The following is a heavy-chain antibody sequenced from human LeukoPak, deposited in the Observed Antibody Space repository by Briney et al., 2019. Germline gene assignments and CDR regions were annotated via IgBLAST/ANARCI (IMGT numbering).Heavy chain of an antibody. CDR1: GFPFNTYA. J-gene: IGHJ3*02. CDR2: MSASDRRT. V-gene: IGHV3-23*01. Sequence: GGSLRLSCAASGFPFNTYAMSWVRQAPGKGLEWVSAMSASDRRTYYADSVKGRFTISRDHSKNRLYLQMNSLRAEDTAPYYCAKDLAYAFDIWGQGTMVTVSS. CDR3: AKDLAYAFDI.